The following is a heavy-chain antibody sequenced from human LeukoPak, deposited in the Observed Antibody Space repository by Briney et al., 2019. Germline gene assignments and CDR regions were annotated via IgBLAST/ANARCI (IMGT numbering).Heavy chain of an antibody. Sequence: ASVKVSCKASGYTFTSYYMHWVRQAPGQGLEWMGIINPSGGSTSYAQKFQGRVTMTRDMSTSTVYMELSSLRSEDTAVYYCARQEHYYDSSGYYVYLDGYFDYWGQGTLVTVSS. D-gene: IGHD3-22*01. V-gene: IGHV1-46*01. CDR2: INPSGGST. CDR1: GYTFTSYY. J-gene: IGHJ4*02. CDR3: ARQEHYYDSSGYYVYLDGYFDY.